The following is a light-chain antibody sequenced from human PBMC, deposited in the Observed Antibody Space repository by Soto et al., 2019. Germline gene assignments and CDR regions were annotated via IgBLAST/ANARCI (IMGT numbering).Light chain of an antibody. V-gene: IGLV2-14*01. Sequence: QSVLTQPASVSGSPGQSITISCTGTNRDVGGYNYVSWYQHHPGKVPKLMIYEVSNRPSGVSNRLSGSKSGNTASLTISGLQAEDEADYYCCSYTRTSTYVFGTGTKVTVL. CDR1: NRDVGGYNY. J-gene: IGLJ1*01. CDR2: EVS. CDR3: CSYTRTSTYV.